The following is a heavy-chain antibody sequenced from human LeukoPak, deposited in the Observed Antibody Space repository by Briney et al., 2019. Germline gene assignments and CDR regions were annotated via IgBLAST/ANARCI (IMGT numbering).Heavy chain of an antibody. D-gene: IGHD4-17*01. Sequence: GGSLRLSCAASGFTVSSNYMSWVRQAPGKGLEWVSVIYSGGSTYYADSVKGRFTISRDNSKNTLYLQMNSLRAEDTAVYYCARSYGDGRLYYMDVSGKGTTVTVSS. CDR1: GFTVSSNY. CDR2: IYSGGST. J-gene: IGHJ6*03. V-gene: IGHV3-53*01. CDR3: ARSYGDGRLYYMDV.